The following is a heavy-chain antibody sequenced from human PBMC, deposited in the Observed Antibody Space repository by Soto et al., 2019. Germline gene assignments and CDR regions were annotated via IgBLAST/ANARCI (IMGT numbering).Heavy chain of an antibody. CDR3: ARQSSFSSSLDY. Sequence: SETLSLTCIVSGGSISSYYWSWIRLSPGKGLEWIGYIDYSESTNYNPSLKSRVTISVDTSRNQFSLKLSSVTAADTAVYYCARQSSFSSSLDYWGQGTLVTVSS. V-gene: IGHV4-59*01. J-gene: IGHJ4*02. CDR2: IDYSEST. D-gene: IGHD6-13*01. CDR1: GGSISSYY.